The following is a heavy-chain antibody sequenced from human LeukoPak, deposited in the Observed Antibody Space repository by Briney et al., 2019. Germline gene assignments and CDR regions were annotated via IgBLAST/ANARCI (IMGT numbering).Heavy chain of an antibody. Sequence: PGGSLRLSCAASGFTFSSYWMSWVRQAPGKGLEWVANIKQVGSEKYYVDSVKGRFTISRDNAKNSLYLQMNSLRAEDTAVYYCARVLLWFGEETDAFDIWGQGTMVTVSS. CDR3: ARVLLWFGEETDAFDI. CDR1: GFTFSSYW. CDR2: IKQVGSEK. J-gene: IGHJ3*02. V-gene: IGHV3-7*01. D-gene: IGHD3-10*01.